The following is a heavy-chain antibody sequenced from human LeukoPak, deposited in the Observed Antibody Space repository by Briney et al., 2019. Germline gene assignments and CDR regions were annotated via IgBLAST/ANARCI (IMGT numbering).Heavy chain of an antibody. CDR2: ISGSGGST. J-gene: IGHJ4*02. V-gene: IGHV3-23*01. D-gene: IGHD2-8*01. CDR1: GFTFSSYA. CDR3: AKDRSCTNDICHGDFDY. Sequence: PGGSLRLSCAASGFTFSSYAVSWVRQAPGKGLEWVSSISGSGGSTYSADSVKGRFTISRDNSKNTLYLQMNSLRAEDTALYYCAKDRSCTNDICHGDFDYWGQGTLVNVSS.